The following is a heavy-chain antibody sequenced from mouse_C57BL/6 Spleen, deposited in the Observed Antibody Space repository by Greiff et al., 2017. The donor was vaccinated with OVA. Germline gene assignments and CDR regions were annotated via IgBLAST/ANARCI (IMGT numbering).Heavy chain of an antibody. D-gene: IGHD1-1*01. J-gene: IGHJ1*03. Sequence: VQLQQPGAELVRPGSSVKLSCKASGYTFTSYWMHWVKQRPIQGLEWIGNIDPSDSETHYNQKFKDKATLTVDKSSSTAYMQLSSLTSEDSAVYYYARSVTTVVAKGYWYFDVWGTGTTVTVSS. CDR3: ARSVTTVVAKGYWYFDV. V-gene: IGHV1-52*01. CDR2: IDPSDSET. CDR1: GYTFTSYW.